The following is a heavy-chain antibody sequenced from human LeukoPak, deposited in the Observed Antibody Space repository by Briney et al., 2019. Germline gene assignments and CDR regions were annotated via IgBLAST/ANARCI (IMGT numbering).Heavy chain of an antibody. J-gene: IGHJ4*02. D-gene: IGHD6-13*01. Sequence: SETLSLTCTVSGGSISSYYWSWIRQPPGKGLEWIGYIYYSGSTNYNPSLKSRVTISVDTSKNQFSLKLSSVTAADTAVYYCARGLIAAAGPTFDYWGQGTLVTVSS. CDR1: GGSISSYY. CDR3: ARGLIAAAGPTFDY. V-gene: IGHV4-59*08. CDR2: IYYSGST.